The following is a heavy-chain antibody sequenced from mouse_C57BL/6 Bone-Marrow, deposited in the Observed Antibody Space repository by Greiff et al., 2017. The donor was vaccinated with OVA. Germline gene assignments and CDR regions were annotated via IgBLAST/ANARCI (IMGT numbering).Heavy chain of an antibody. CDR1: GFTFTDYY. J-gene: IGHJ1*03. CDR3: ARSYYGSSPYWYFDV. CDR2: IRNKANGYTT. D-gene: IGHD1-1*01. V-gene: IGHV7-3*01. Sequence: EVQLVESGGGLVQPGGSLSLSCAASGFTFTDYYMSWVRQPPGKALEWLGFIRNKANGYTTEYSASVKGRFTISRDNSQSILYLQMNALRAEDSATYYCARSYYGSSPYWYFDVWGTGTTVTVSS.